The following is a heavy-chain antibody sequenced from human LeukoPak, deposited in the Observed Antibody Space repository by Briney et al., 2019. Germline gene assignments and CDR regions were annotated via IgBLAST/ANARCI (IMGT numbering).Heavy chain of an antibody. CDR3: AKDTLYGDYVDY. CDR2: ISGSGGST. CDR1: GFTFSSYA. Sequence: GGSLRLSCAASGFTFSSYAMSWVRQAPGKGLEWISAISGSGGSTYYADSVKGRFTISRDNSKNTLYLQMNSLRAEDTAVYYCAKDTLYGDYVDYWGQGTLVTVSS. J-gene: IGHJ4*02. V-gene: IGHV3-23*01. D-gene: IGHD4-17*01.